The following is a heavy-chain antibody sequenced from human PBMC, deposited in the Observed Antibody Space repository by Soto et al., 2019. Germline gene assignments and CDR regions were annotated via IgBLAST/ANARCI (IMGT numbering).Heavy chain of an antibody. D-gene: IGHD1-26*01. J-gene: IGHJ4*02. CDR1: GYTFNTYN. CDR2: INPSIGST. Sequence: ASVQVSCKASGYTFNTYNMYWVRQAPGQGLEWMGVINPSIGSTNYAQKFQGRVIMTRDTSTSTVYMELSTLISDDTAVYYCARLYSGSRLDYWGQGTLVTVSS. CDR3: ARLYSGSRLDY. V-gene: IGHV1-46*02.